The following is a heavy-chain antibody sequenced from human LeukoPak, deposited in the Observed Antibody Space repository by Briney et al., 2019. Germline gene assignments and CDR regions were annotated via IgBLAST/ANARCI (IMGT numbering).Heavy chain of an antibody. D-gene: IGHD1-26*01. J-gene: IGHJ5*02. CDR3: TRVRSPNWFDP. CDR1: GFTFSDYY. Sequence: GGSLRLSCAASGFTFSDYYMSWIRQAPGRGLEWVSYISSSSSYTNYADSVKGRFTISRDNSKNTLYLQMNSLRVEDTAVYYCTRVRSPNWFDPWGQGTLVTVSS. CDR2: ISSSSSYT. V-gene: IGHV3-11*06.